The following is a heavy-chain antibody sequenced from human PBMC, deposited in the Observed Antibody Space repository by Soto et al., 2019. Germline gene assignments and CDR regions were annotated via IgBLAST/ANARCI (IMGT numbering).Heavy chain of an antibody. V-gene: IGHV3-48*02. CDR2: ISSSSSTI. CDR1: GFTFSSYS. J-gene: IGHJ6*02. CDR3: ASEGVYYSYGMDV. Sequence: EVQLVESGGGLVQPGGSLRLSCAVSGFTFSSYSMNWVRQAPGKGLEWVSYISSSSSTIYYADSVKGRFTISRDNAKDSLYLLMNSLRDEETAVYYCASEGVYYSYGMDVCGQGTTVTVSS. D-gene: IGHD3-16*01.